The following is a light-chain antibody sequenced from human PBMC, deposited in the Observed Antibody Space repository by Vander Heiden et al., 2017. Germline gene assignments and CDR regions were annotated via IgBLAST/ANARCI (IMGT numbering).Light chain of an antibody. J-gene: IGKJ5*01. Sequence: EIVLTQSPGTLSLSPGDRATLSCSASQSVSSSYLAWYQQKPGKAPRLLIYGASSRATGIPDGLGGGGSGTDLTLKISRLGPEDFAVYYCQQYCRSPTTFGQGTKLEIK. V-gene: IGKV3-20*01. CDR1: QSVSSSY. CDR3: QQYCRSPTT. CDR2: GAS.